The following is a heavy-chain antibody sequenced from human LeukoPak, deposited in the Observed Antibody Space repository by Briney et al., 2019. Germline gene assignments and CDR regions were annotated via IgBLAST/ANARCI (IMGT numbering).Heavy chain of an antibody. CDR1: GFTFSSYS. D-gene: IGHD2-2*01. CDR3: ARVATYAFDY. CDR2: ISSSNTFI. J-gene: IGHJ4*02. Sequence: GGSLRLSCAASGFTFSSYSMNWVRQAPGKGLEWLSYISSSNTFIDYADSVKGRFTISRDNAKNSLYLQMNSLKDEDTAVYYCARVATYAFDYWGQGTLVTVSS. V-gene: IGHV3-48*02.